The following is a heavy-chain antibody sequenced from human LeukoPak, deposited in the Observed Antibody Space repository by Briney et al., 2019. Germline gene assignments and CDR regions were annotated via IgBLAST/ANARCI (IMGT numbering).Heavy chain of an antibody. V-gene: IGHV4-59*01. CDR2: IYYSGST. Sequence: PSETLSLTCTVSGGSISSYYWSWIRQPPGKGLEWIGYIYYSGSTNYNPSLKSRVTISVDTSKNQFFLKLSSVTAADTAVYYCARGVGYNSGFPEYFQHWGQGTLVTVSS. CDR1: GGSISSYY. J-gene: IGHJ1*01. CDR3: ARGVGYNSGFPEYFQH. D-gene: IGHD5-24*01.